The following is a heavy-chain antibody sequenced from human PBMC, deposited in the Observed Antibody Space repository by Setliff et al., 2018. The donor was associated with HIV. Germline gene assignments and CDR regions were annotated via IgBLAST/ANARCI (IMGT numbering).Heavy chain of an antibody. J-gene: IGHJ4*02. Sequence: ASVKISCKTSGHTFNSFYLHWVRQAPGQGLEWMAMINPSGGNTDHYAQRFQGRLSMTRDTSTGTVYLELSSLTSEDSAVYYCARSPYCTGGSCNSRRSIDSWGQGALVTVSS. CDR1: GHTFNSFY. CDR3: ARSPYCTGGSCNSRRSIDS. CDR2: INPSGGNTD. D-gene: IGHD2-15*01. V-gene: IGHV1-46*02.